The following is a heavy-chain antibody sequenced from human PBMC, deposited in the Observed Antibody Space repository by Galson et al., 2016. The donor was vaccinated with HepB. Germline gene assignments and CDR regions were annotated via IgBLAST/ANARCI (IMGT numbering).Heavy chain of an antibody. CDR1: GGSVSSGGSS. V-gene: IGHV4-61*08. J-gene: IGHJ6*02. D-gene: IGHD3-16*02. Sequence: SETLSLTCTVSGGSVSSGGSSWSWIRQPPGKGLEWIGYISYSGSTNYNPSLKSRVTISVDTSKNQFSLKLRSVTAADTAVYYCARDRYTYLGELSSQPYYYYGMDVWGQGTTVTVSS. CDR3: ARDRYTYLGELSSQPYYYYGMDV. CDR2: ISYSGST.